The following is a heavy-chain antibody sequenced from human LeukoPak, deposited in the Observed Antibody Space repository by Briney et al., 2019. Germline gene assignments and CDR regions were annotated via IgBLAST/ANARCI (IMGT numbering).Heavy chain of an antibody. CDR2: IWYDGSNK. V-gene: IGHV3-33*06. Sequence: GGSLRLSCAASGFTFSSFGMHWVRQAPGKGLEWVAVIWYDGSNKYYADSVKGRFTISRDNSKNTLYLQMNSLRAEDTAVYYCAKRLGLTWGQGTLVTVSS. CDR3: AKRLGLT. D-gene: IGHD3-22*01. J-gene: IGHJ5*02. CDR1: GFTFSSFG.